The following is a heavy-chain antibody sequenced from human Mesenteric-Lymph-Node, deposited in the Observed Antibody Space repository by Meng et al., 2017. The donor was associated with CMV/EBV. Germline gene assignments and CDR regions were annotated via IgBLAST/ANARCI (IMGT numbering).Heavy chain of an antibody. CDR2: IYYIGST. CDR3: AKCGGDCYSDDAFDI. J-gene: IGHJ3*02. D-gene: IGHD2-21*01. V-gene: IGHV4-59*01. Sequence: GSLRLSCTVSGGSISSYYWSWIRQPPGKGLEWIGYIYYIGSTIYNPSLKSRVTISIDTSKNHFSLKLNSVTTADTAVYYCAKCGGDCYSDDAFDIWGQGTMVTVSS. CDR1: GGSISSYY.